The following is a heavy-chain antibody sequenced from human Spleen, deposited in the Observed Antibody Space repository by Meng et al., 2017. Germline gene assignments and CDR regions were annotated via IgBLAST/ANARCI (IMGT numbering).Heavy chain of an antibody. J-gene: IGHJ5*02. CDR1: GDSVTSGNYY. Sequence: QVQLQEAGPALVEPSETLSLTCTVSGDSVTSGNYYGSWIRQPPGKGPEWIGYIYYTGSTNYNPSLKSRLTMSIDTSKNRFSLKLTSVTAADTAVYYCARDPHTTGTYDLWGQGTLVTVSS. D-gene: IGHD1-1*01. CDR2: IYYTGST. CDR3: ARDPHTTGTYDL. V-gene: IGHV4-61*03.